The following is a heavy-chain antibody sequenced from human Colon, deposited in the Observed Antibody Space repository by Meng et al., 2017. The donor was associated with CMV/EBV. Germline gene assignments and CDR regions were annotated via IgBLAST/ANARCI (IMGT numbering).Heavy chain of an antibody. CDR3: ARGGGLFCKAADCYYPLDL. CDR1: GFTFTNYA. V-gene: IGHV3-30*04. J-gene: IGHJ5*02. Sequence: GESLKISCAASGFTFTNYAMHWVRQAPGKGLEWVAIISNDGGSQNYADSVQGRFTISRDESKGTLVLQMNSLGPDDTAVYFCARGGGLFCKAADCYYPLDLWGQGTLVTVSS. CDR2: ISNDGGSQ. D-gene: IGHD2-21*02.